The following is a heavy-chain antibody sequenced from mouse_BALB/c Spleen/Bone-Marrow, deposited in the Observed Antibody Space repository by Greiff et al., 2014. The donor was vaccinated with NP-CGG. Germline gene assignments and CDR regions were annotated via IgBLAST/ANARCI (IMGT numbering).Heavy chain of an antibody. CDR3: TRDYDWVPDY. CDR1: GYTFTSYW. Sequence: LKESGSELVRPGATVKLSCKASGYTFTSYWMHWVKQRPGQGLEWIGNIYPGSGSTNYDEKFKSKATLTVDTSSSTAYMQLSSRTTEDSAVYYCTRDYDWVPDYWGQGTTLTVSS. D-gene: IGHD1-1*01. J-gene: IGHJ2*01. V-gene: IGHV1S22*01. CDR2: IYPGSGST.